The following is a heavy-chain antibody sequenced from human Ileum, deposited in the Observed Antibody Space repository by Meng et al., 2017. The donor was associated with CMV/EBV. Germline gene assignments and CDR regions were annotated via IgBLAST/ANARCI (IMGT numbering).Heavy chain of an antibody. J-gene: IGHJ1*01. CDR1: GFMFSNNA. V-gene: IGHV3-23*01. Sequence: GESLKISCAASGFMFSNNAMNWVRQAPGKGLEWVSTITNSGGSADYADSVKGRFTISRDNSKNTLYLQMDSLRADDTAVYYCVTGDHPFWGSLGTWGQGTLVTVSS. CDR2: ITNSGGSA. CDR3: VTGDHPFWGSLGT. D-gene: IGHD3-16*01.